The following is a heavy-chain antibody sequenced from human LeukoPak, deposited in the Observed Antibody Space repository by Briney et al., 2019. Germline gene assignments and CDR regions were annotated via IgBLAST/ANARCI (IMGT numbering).Heavy chain of an antibody. CDR2: ISWNRGNI. CDR1: GFSFDDYA. D-gene: IGHD3-3*01. J-gene: IGHJ4*02. V-gene: IGHV3-9*01. Sequence: PGRSLRLSCAASGFSFDDYAMHWVRQAPGKGLEWVSGISWNRGNISYADSVKGRFTISRDNAKNSLYLQMNSLRAEDTALYYCAKGDYDFWSRLDYWGQGTLVSVSS. CDR3: AKGDYDFWSRLDY.